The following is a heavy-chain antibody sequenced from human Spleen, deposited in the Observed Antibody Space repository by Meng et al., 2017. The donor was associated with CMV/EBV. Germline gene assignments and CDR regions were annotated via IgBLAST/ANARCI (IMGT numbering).Heavy chain of an antibody. CDR3: AKDVPAIPRVLHL. CDR1: GGSISSYY. Sequence: SETLSLTCTVSGGSISSYYWSWIRQPPGKGLEWIGYIYYSGSTNYNPSLKSRVTISVDMSKSQFSLKLSSVTAADTAMYFCAKDVPAIPRVLHLWGQGTMVTV. D-gene: IGHD3-10*02. J-gene: IGHJ3*01. CDR2: IYYSGST. V-gene: IGHV4-59*01.